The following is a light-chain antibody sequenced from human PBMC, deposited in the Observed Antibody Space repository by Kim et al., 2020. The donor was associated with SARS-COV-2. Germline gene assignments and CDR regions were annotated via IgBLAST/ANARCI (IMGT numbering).Light chain of an antibody. V-gene: IGLV3-19*01. CDR1: SLRNYY. Sequence: SVALGQTVKITCRGDSLRNYYASWYQQKPGQAPILVFYGKNNRPSGIPHRFSGSSSRDTATLTSTGTQAEDEADYYCNSRDSSGVVFGGRTKVTVL. J-gene: IGLJ2*01. CDR2: GKN. CDR3: NSRDSSGVV.